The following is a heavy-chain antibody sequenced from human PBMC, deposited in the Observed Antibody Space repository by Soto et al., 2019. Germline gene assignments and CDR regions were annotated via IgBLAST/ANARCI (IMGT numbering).Heavy chain of an antibody. V-gene: IGHV3-23*01. CDR1: GFPVSDFA. CDR2: IDGSDGTT. Sequence: EFHLLQSEGGFVQPGGSLRLSCEASGFPVSDFAMGWVRQAPGKGLEWVAAIDGSDGTTFYADSVRGRFTISRDNSKDTLFLQLNSLTAEDTAVFYCEKYEGFNWKYMFDFWGQGVPLTVSS. D-gene: IGHD1-7*01. CDR3: EKYEGFNWKYMFDF. J-gene: IGHJ4*02.